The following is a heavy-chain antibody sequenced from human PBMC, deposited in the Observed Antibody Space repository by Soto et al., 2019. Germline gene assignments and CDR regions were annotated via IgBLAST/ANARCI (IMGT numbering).Heavy chain of an antibody. V-gene: IGHV3-30-3*01. CDR3: ARSRHGSGSYSHFYYGLDV. Sequence: QVQLVESGGGVVQPGRSLRLSCAASGFTFISYAMHWVRQAPGKGLEWVAVISFDGSTEYYADSVKGRFTISRDNSKNTVYLHMNSLRSEDPADYYCARSRHGSGSYSHFYYGLDVWGQGTMVTVSS. D-gene: IGHD3-10*01. CDR2: ISFDGSTE. J-gene: IGHJ6*02. CDR1: GFTFISYA.